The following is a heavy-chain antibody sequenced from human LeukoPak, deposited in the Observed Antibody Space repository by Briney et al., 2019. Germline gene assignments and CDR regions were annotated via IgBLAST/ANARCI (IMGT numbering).Heavy chain of an antibody. V-gene: IGHV4-59*01. CDR2: IYSNGIT. CDR3: VRSGGSDWYWFDS. CDR1: GGSISGYY. J-gene: IGHJ5*01. Sequence: SETLSLTCTVSGGSISGYYWSWIRQPPGKGLEWIAYIYSNGITNYNPSLKSRVTISLDTSKNQFSLKLTSVTAADTAVYYCVRSGGSDWYWFDSWGQGTLVTVSS. D-gene: IGHD3-9*01.